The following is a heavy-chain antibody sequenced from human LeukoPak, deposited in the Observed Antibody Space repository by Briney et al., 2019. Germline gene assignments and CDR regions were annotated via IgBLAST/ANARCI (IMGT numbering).Heavy chain of an antibody. Sequence: ASVKASCKASGYTFTSYGISWVRQAPGQGLEWMGWISAYNGNTNYAQKLQGRVTMTTDTSTSTAYMELRSLRSDDTAVYYCAREGVTIFGVVSPFDIWGQGTMVTVSS. D-gene: IGHD3-3*01. CDR2: ISAYNGNT. CDR3: AREGVTIFGVVSPFDI. CDR1: GYTFTSYG. V-gene: IGHV1-18*01. J-gene: IGHJ3*02.